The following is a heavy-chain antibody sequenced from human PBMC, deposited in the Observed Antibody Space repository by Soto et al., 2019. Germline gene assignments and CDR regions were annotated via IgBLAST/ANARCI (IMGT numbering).Heavy chain of an antibody. V-gene: IGHV1-2*02. D-gene: IGHD2-15*01. J-gene: IGHJ3*02. CDR3: ARDGCSGGSCYASSNAAFDI. CDR2: INPNSGGT. Sequence: ASVKVSCKASGYTFTGYYRHWVRQAPGQGLEWMGWINPNSGGTNYAQKFQGRVTMTRDTSISTAYMELSRLRSDDTAVYYCARDGCSGGSCYASSNAAFDISGRLTMVAV. CDR1: GYTFTGYY.